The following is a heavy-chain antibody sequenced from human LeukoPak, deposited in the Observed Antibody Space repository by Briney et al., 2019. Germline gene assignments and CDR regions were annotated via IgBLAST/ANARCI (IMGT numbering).Heavy chain of an antibody. D-gene: IGHD3-10*01. CDR2: ISSSSSYI. CDR3: ARETPPTMVRGVHAFDI. CDR1: GFTFSSYA. J-gene: IGHJ3*02. V-gene: IGHV3-21*01. Sequence: PGGSLRLSCSASGFTFSSYAMYWVRQAPGKGLEWVSSISSSSSYIYYADSVKGRFTISRDNAKNSLYLQMNSLRAEDTAVYYCARETPPTMVRGVHAFDIWGQGTMVTVSS.